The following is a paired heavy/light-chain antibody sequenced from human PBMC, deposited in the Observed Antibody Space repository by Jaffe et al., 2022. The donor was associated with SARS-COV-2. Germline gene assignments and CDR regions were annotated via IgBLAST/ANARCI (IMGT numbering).Heavy chain of an antibody. J-gene: IGHJ4*02. D-gene: IGHD2-2*01. CDR3: ARSLGDCTTTSCYRFDY. V-gene: IGHV3-48*02. CDR2: ISSGSRTI. CDR1: GFTFRSYS. Sequence: EVQLVESGGGLVQPGGSLRLSCAVSGFTFRSYSMNWVRQAPGKGLEWVSYISSGSRTIYYADSVKGRFTVSRDNAKNLLFLHMNSLRDEDTAVYYCARSLGDCTTTSCYRFDYWGQGTLLTVSS.
Light chain of an antibody. Sequence: QSVVTQPPSASGTPGQRVIISCSGSSSNIGSNTVNWYQQLPGTAPKLLMYSNNQRPSGVPDRFSGSKSGTSASLAISGLQSEDEADYYCAAWDDSLNGWVFGGGTKLTVL. CDR1: SSNIGSNT. J-gene: IGLJ3*02. CDR3: AAWDDSLNGWV. CDR2: SNN. V-gene: IGLV1-44*01.